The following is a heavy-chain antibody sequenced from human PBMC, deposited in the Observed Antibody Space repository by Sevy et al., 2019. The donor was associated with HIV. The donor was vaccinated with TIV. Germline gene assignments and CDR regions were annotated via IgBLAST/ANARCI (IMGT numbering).Heavy chain of an antibody. CDR3: ARDPRIYGDYLLAYFDY. J-gene: IGHJ4*02. CDR1: GLTPSTYG. Sequence: GGSLRLSCAASGLTPSTYGIHWVRQTPGKGLEWVAVIGYDGNNKFYADSVKGRFTISRDDSKNTVFLQMDSLRADDTAVYYCARDPRIYGDYLLAYFDYWGQGTLVTVSS. V-gene: IGHV3-33*01. D-gene: IGHD4-17*01. CDR2: IGYDGNNK.